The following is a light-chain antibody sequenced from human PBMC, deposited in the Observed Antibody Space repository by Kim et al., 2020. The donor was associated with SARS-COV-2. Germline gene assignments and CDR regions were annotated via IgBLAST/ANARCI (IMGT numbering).Light chain of an antibody. CDR3: QSYDSSLSVWV. Sequence: QSVLTQPPSVSGAPGQRVTISCTGSSSNIGAGYDVHWYQQLPGTAPKLLIYGNSNLPSGVPDRFSGSKSGTSASLAITGLQAEDEADYYCQSYDSSLSVWVFGGGTQLTVL. CDR2: GNS. CDR1: SSNIGAGYD. J-gene: IGLJ3*02. V-gene: IGLV1-40*01.